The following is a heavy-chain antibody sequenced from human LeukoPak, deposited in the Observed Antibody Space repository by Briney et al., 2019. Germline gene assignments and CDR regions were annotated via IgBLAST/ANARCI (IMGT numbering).Heavy chain of an antibody. J-gene: IGHJ6*03. D-gene: IGHD3-22*01. V-gene: IGHV4-59*08. CDR2: IYYSGST. Sequence: SETLSLTCTVSGGSISSYYWSWIRQPPGKGLEWIGYIYYSGSTNYNPSLKSRVTISVDTSKNQFSLKLSSVTAADTAVYYCRGYFTLNYYYYMDVWGKGTTVTISS. CDR3: RGYFTLNYYYYMDV. CDR1: GGSISSYY.